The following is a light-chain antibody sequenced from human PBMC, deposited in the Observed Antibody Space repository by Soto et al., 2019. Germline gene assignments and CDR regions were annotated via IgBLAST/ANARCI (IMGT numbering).Light chain of an antibody. V-gene: IGLV2-14*01. J-gene: IGLJ2*01. CDR1: SSDVGGYNH. CDR2: AVS. Sequence: QSALTQPASVSGSPGQSITISWTGTSSDVGGYNHVSWYQHSPGKAPKLILFAVSDRPSGVSHRFSGSKSGNTASLTISGLQADDEADYYCCSYTSLSTVVFGGGTNVTVL. CDR3: CSYTSLSTVV.